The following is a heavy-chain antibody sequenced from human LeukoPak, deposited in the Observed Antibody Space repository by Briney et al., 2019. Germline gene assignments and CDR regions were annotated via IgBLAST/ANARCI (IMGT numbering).Heavy chain of an antibody. V-gene: IGHV3-23*01. J-gene: IGHJ4*02. CDR2: IIGSGGST. CDR1: GFTFSSYA. Sequence: GGSLRLSCAASGFTFSSYAMSWVRQAPGKGREWVSTIIGSGGSTYYADSVRGRFTISRDNSKNTLYLQMNSLRAEDTAVYYCAKDLLPSHYDSRVLDYWGQGTLVTVSS. D-gene: IGHD3-22*01. CDR3: AKDLLPSHYDSRVLDY.